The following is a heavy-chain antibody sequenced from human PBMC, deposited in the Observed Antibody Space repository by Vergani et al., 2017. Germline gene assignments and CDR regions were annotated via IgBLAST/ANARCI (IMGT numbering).Heavy chain of an antibody. D-gene: IGHD1-1*01. V-gene: IGHV1-18*01. CDR1: GYTFTSYG. CDR3: ARDPARNWRENPGPFDY. J-gene: IGHJ4*02. CDR2: ISAYNGNT. Sequence: QVQLVQSGAEVKKPGASVKVSCKASGYTFTSYGISWVRQAPGQGLEWMGWISAYNGNTNYAQKLQGRVTMTTATSTSTAYMERRSLRSDDTAVYYCARDPARNWRENPGPFDYWGQGTLVTVSS.